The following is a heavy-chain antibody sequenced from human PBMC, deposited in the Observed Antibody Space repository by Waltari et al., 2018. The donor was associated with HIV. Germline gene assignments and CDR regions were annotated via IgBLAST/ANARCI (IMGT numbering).Heavy chain of an antibody. D-gene: IGHD3-22*01. CDR1: GFTFSSYG. V-gene: IGHV3-33*01. CDR3: ARTTYDTSGYCFDY. Sequence: QVQLVESGGGVVQPGRSLRLSCAASGFTFSSYGMHWVRQAPGKGLWVLTGVWYDGKKKYYADSVKGRFTVSRDNSKNMLFLQMNSLRGDDTAVYYCARTTYDTSGYCFDYWGQGTLVTVSS. CDR2: VWYDGKKK. J-gene: IGHJ4*02.